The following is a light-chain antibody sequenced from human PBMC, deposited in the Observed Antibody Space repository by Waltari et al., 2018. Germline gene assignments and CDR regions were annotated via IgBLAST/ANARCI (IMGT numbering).Light chain of an antibody. CDR3: QTWGTGIHVV. Sequence: QLVLTQSPSASASLGASVKLTCILSSGYSSYTIAWHQQQSEKGPRYLMKVNSDGSHTKGDGIPDRFSGSSSGAERYLTISSLQSEDEGDYYCQTWGTGIHVVFGGGTKLTVL. CDR1: SGYSSYT. J-gene: IGLJ2*01. CDR2: VNSDGSH. V-gene: IGLV4-69*01.